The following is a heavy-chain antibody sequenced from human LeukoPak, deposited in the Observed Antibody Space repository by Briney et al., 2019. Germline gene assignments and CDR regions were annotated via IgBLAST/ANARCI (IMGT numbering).Heavy chain of an antibody. J-gene: IGHJ3*02. V-gene: IGHV4-38-2*01. CDR1: GYSISSGYY. CDR3: AADSVYGLDAFDI. Sequence: SETLSLTCAVSGYSISSGYYCGWIRQPPGKGLEWIGSIYHSGSTYYNPSLKSRVTISVDTSKNQFSLKLSSVTAADTAVYYCAADSVYGLDAFDIWGQGTMVTVSS. D-gene: IGHD1-14*01. CDR2: IYHSGST.